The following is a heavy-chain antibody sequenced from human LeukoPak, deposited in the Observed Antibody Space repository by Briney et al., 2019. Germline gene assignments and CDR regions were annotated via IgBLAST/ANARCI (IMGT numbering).Heavy chain of an antibody. CDR3: ARVRSSGSPLDY. CDR1: GFTLSDYY. V-gene: IGHV3-11*05. D-gene: IGHD3-10*01. Sequence: PGGSLRLSCAASGFTLSDYYMSWIRQGLGKGLEWVSYISKSGTSTKYADSVKGRFSISRDNAKQSLYLQLNSLTAEDTAVYYCARVRSSGSPLDYWGQGTLVTVSS. J-gene: IGHJ4*02. CDR2: ISKSGTST.